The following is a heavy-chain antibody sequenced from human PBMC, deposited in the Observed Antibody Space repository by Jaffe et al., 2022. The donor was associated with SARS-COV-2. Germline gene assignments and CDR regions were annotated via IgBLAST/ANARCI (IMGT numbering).Heavy chain of an antibody. CDR2: IRSKANSYAT. V-gene: IGHV3-73*01. D-gene: IGHD4-17*01. J-gene: IGHJ6*02. CDR1: GFTFSGSA. Sequence: EVQLVESGGGLVQPGGSLKLSCAASGFTFSGSAMHWVRQASGKGLEWVGRIRSKANSYATAYAASVKGRFTISRDDSKNTAYLQMNSLKTEDTAVYYCTRLAEDLFSDYPIYYYYGMDVWGQGTTVTVSS. CDR3: TRLAEDLFSDYPIYYYYGMDV.